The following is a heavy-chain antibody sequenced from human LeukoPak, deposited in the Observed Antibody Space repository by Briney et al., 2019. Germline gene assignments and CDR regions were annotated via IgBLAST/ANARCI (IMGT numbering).Heavy chain of an antibody. CDR1: GFIFSDYS. CDR2: VSGRSDMF. D-gene: IGHD3-10*01. Sequence: PGGSLRLSCVASGFIFSDYSMNWVRQAPGKGLEWVAVVSGRSDMFRYAESAKGRFTVFRDNSKSTVYLQMNSLRAEDTAIYYCERGWFGQVGDFWGQGILVTVSS. V-gene: IGHV3-23*01. J-gene: IGHJ4*02. CDR3: ERGWFGQVGDF.